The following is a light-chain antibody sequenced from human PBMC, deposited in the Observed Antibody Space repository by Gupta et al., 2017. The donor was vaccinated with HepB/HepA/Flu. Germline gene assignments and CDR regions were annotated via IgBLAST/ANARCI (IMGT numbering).Light chain of an antibody. V-gene: IGLV3-1*01. Sequence: SYELTQPPSVSVSPGQPASITCSGDKLGDKYACWYQQKPGQPPVLVIYQDTKRPSGIPERFSGSNSGNTATLTISGTQAGDEAGYCCQAWDSTTTLIFGTGTKVTVL. CDR3: QAWDSTTTLI. CDR1: KLGDKY. J-gene: IGLJ1*01. CDR2: QDT.